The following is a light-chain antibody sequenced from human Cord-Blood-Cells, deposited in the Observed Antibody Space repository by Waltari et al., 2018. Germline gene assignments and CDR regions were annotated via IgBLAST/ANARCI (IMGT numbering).Light chain of an antibody. CDR1: SSDVGGLHY. J-gene: IGLJ1*01. CDR3: SSYTSSSTYV. Sequence: QSALTQPASVSGSPGQSITISCPGPSSDVGGLHYVSWYQQHPGKAPKLMIYDVSNRPSGVSNRCSGSKSGNTASLTISGLQAEDEADYYCSSYTSSSTYVFGTGTKVTVL. V-gene: IGLV2-14*01. CDR2: DVS.